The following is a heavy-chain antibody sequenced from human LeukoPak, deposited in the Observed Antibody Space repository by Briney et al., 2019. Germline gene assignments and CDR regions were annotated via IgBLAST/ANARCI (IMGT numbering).Heavy chain of an antibody. J-gene: IGHJ5*02. CDR1: GFTFDDYT. D-gene: IGHD6-6*01. Sequence: GGSLRLSCAASGFTFDDYTMHWVRQAPGKGLEWVSLISWDVGSTYYADSVKGRFTISRDNSKNSLYLQMNSLRTEDTALYYCAKDRGSSIVDNWFDPWGQGTLVTVSS. CDR3: AKDRGSSIVDNWFDP. V-gene: IGHV3-43*01. CDR2: ISWDVGST.